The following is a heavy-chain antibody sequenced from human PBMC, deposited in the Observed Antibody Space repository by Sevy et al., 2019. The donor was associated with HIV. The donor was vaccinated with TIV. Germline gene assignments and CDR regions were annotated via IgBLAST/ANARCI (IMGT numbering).Heavy chain of an antibody. J-gene: IGHJ4*02. CDR1: GGSISSYY. CDR2: IYYSGST. D-gene: IGHD3-22*01. Sequence: SETLSLTCTVSGGSISSYYRSWIRQPPGKGLEWIGYIYYSGSTNYNPSLKSRVTISVDTSKNQFSLKLSSVTAADTAVYYCARGHYYDSSGPRKHYYFDYWGQGTLVTVSS. V-gene: IGHV4-59*13. CDR3: ARGHYYDSSGPRKHYYFDY.